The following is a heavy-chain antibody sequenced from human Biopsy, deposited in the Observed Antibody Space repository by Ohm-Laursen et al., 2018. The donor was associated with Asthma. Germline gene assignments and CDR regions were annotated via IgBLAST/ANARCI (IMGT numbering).Heavy chain of an antibody. J-gene: IGHJ6*02. CDR2: INPNSGGT. Sequence: ASVKVSCKASGYTFTGYYMHWVRQAPGQGLEWMGWINPNSGGTNYAQKFQGWVTMTRDTSISTVYMELSRLRSDDTAVYYCAREVLWFGESTNPGGMDVWGQGTTVTVSS. V-gene: IGHV1-2*04. CDR3: AREVLWFGESTNPGGMDV. D-gene: IGHD3-10*01. CDR1: GYTFTGYY.